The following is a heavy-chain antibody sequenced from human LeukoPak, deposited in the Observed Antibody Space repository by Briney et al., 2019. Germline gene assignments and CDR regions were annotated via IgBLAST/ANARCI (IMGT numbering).Heavy chain of an antibody. V-gene: IGHV4-59*11. D-gene: IGHD3-3*01. CDR3: ARAYDDDYYYYMDV. Sequence: SETLSLTCTVSGGSISSHYWSWIRQPPGKGLEWIGLIYHSGTTNYNPSLKSRVTISVDTSKNQFSLKLTSVTAADTAVYYCARAYDDDYYYYMDVWGKGTTVTVSS. CDR1: GGSISSHY. CDR2: IYHSGTT. J-gene: IGHJ6*03.